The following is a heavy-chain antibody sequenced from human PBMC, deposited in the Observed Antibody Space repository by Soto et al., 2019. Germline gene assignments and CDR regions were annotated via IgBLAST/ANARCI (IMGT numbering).Heavy chain of an antibody. V-gene: IGHV3-7*01. CDR1: GFIFSDYW. D-gene: IGHD6-13*01. CDR2: IKPNGREK. J-gene: IGHJ4*02. CDR3: ARGKSSRYFDY. Sequence: EVQLVESGGGLVQPGGSLSLSCAASGFIFSDYWMSWVRQAPGKGLEWVANIKPNGREKYYVDSVKGRFTISRDNAEDLLYVQMNSLSADDTAVYYCARGKSSRYFDYCGQVALVTVSS.